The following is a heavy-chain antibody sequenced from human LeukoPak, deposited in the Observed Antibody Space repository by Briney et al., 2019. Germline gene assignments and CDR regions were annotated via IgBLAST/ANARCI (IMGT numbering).Heavy chain of an antibody. D-gene: IGHD1-7*01. CDR3: ARGIGTDFDY. V-gene: IGHV4-31*03. CDR1: GGSISSGGYY. Sequence: PSETLSLTCTVSGGSISSGGYYWGWIRQHPGKGLEWIGYIYYSGSTYYNPSLKSRVTISVDTSKNQFSLKLSSVTAADTAVYYCARGIGTDFDYWGQGTLVTVSS. J-gene: IGHJ4*02. CDR2: IYYSGST.